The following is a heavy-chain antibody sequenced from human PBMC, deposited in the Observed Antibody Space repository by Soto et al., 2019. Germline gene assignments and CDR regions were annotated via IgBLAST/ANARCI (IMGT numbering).Heavy chain of an antibody. D-gene: IGHD1-1*01. CDR3: ARSGHNYTVLDY. V-gene: IGHV3-11*06. CDR1: GFTVSDYY. Sequence: GGSLRLSCVASGFTVSDYYMSWIRQAPGKGLEWLSYSSNSGTYTRYADSVKCRFSISRDNAKNSLYLQINSLRGEDTATYYCARSGHNYTVLDYWGQGA. J-gene: IGHJ4*02. CDR2: SSNSGTYT.